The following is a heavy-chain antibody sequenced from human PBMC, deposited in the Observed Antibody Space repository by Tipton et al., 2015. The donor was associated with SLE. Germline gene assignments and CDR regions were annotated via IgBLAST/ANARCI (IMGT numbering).Heavy chain of an antibody. CDR3: ARMGDRWYFDL. D-gene: IGHD3-16*01. CDR1: GGSISSGGHY. CDR2: IYFSGRT. V-gene: IGHV4-31*03. Sequence: TLSLTCTVSGGSISSGGHYWTWIRQHPGKGLEFIAFIYFSGRTYYSPSLKSRVTISVDTSENQFSLKLSSVTAADTAVYYCARMGDRWYFDLWGRGPLLTVS. J-gene: IGHJ2*01.